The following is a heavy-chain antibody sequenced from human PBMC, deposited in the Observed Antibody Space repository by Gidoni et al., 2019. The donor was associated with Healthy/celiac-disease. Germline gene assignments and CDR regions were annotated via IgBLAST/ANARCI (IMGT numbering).Heavy chain of an antibody. CDR3: ASFLGASITMVRGVTTYYFDY. J-gene: IGHJ4*02. V-gene: IGHV4-39*01. CDR1: GRSISSSSYS. CDR2: IYYSGST. D-gene: IGHD3-10*01. Sequence: QLQLQESGPGLVKPSETLSLPCTVSGRSISSSSYSWGWIRQPPGKGLEWIGSIYYSGSTYYNPSLKSRVTISVDTSKNQFSLKLSSVTAADTAVYYCASFLGASITMVRGVTTYYFDYWGQGTLVTVSS.